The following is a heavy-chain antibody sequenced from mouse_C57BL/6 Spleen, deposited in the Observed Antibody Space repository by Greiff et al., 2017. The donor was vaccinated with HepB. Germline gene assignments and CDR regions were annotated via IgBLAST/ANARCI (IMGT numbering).Heavy chain of an antibody. V-gene: IGHV1-69*01. CDR3: ARFPRVGYYEGPMDY. J-gene: IGHJ4*01. Sequence: QVQLQQPGAELVMPGASVKLSCKASGYTFTSYWMHWVKQRPGQGLEWIGEIDPSDSYTNYNQKFKGKSTLTVDKSSSTAYMQLSSLTSEDSAVYYSARFPRVGYYEGPMDYWGQGTSVTVSS. CDR1: GYTFTSYW. CDR2: IDPSDSYT. D-gene: IGHD2-4*01.